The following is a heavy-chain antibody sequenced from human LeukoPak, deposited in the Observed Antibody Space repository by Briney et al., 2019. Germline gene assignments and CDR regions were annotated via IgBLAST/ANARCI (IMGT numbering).Heavy chain of an antibody. V-gene: IGHV3-74*01. D-gene: IGHD6-13*01. CDR3: ARVTIAAAGFGY. J-gene: IGHJ4*02. CDR2: INSDGSST. CDR1: GFTFSSYW. Sequence: GGSLRLSCAASGFTFSSYWMHWVRQAPGKGLVWVSRINSDGSSTSYADSVKGRFTISRDNAKNTLYLQMNSLRAEDTAVYYCARVTIAAAGFGYWGQGTPVTVSS.